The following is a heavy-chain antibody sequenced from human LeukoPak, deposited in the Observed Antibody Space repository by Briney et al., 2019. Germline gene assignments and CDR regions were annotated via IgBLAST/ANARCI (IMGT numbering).Heavy chain of an antibody. CDR3: AKRSLAATNYFDY. Sequence: PGGSLRLSCAASGFTFSSHAMIWVRQAPGKGLEWVSSVSSSGGGTYYADSVKGRFTISRDNSKNTLYLQMNSLRVEDTAVYYCAKRSLAATNYFDYWGRGTLVTVSS. CDR2: VSSSGGGT. CDR1: GFTFSSHA. V-gene: IGHV3-23*01. D-gene: IGHD6-25*01. J-gene: IGHJ4*02.